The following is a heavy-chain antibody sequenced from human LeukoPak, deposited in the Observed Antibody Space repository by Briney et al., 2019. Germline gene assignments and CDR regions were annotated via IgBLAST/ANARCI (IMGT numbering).Heavy chain of an antibody. CDR3: ARIGESRYYFDY. V-gene: IGHV1-2*06. D-gene: IGHD3-10*01. Sequence: ASVKVSCKASGYTFTGYYMQWVRQAPGQGLEWMGRINPNSGGTNYAQKFQGRVTMTRDTSISTAYMELSRLRSDDTAVYYCARIGESRYYFDYWGQGTLVTVSS. J-gene: IGHJ4*02. CDR1: GYTFTGYY. CDR2: INPNSGGT.